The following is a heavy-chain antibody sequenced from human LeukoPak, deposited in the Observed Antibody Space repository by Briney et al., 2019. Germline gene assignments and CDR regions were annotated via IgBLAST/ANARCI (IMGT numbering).Heavy chain of an antibody. CDR2: ISSSGSTI. CDR3: ATSYYDFWSGYYT. V-gene: IGHV3-11*01. D-gene: IGHD3-3*01. CDR1: GFTFSDYY. Sequence: GGSLRLSCTASGFTFSDYYMSWIRQAPGKGLEWVSYISSSGSTIYYADSVKGRFTISRDNAKNSLYLQMNSLRAEDTAVYYCATSYYDFWSGYYTWGQGTLVTVSS. J-gene: IGHJ4*02.